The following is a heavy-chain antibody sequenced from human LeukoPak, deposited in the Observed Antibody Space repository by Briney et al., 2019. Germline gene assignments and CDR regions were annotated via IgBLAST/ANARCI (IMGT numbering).Heavy chain of an antibody. CDR2: IYYSGST. D-gene: IGHD3-22*01. V-gene: IGHV4-31*03. Sequence: TLSLTCTVSGGSISSSSYYWGWIRQHPGKGLEWIGYIYYSGSTYYSPSLKSRVTISVDTSKNQFSLKLSSVTAADTAVYYCARGRPYYYDSSGYAAFDYWGQGTLVTVSS. J-gene: IGHJ4*02. CDR1: GGSISSSSYY. CDR3: ARGRPYYYDSSGYAAFDY.